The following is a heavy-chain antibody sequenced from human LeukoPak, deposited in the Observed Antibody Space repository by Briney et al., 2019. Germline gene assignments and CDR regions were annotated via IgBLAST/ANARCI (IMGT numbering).Heavy chain of an antibody. CDR3: VKGGVVVPAAIDY. CDR1: GFTFSSYA. V-gene: IGHV3-64D*06. D-gene: IGHD2-2*01. J-gene: IGHJ4*02. Sequence: GGSLRLSCSASGFTFSSYAMHWVRQAPGKGLEYVSAISSNGGSTYYADSVKGRLTISRDNSKNTLYLQMNSLRAEDTAVYYCVKGGVVVPAAIDYWGQGTLVTVSS. CDR2: ISSNGGST.